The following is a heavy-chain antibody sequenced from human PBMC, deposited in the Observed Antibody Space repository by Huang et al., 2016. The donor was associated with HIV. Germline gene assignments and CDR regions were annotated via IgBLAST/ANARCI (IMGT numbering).Heavy chain of an antibody. CDR2: SIPCFGTA. CDR1: GGTFSSHA. Sequence: QVQLVQSGAEVKKPGSSVKVSCKASGGTFSSHAISWVRQAPGQGLEWMGGSIPCFGTANYAQKFQGRVTITADESTRTAYMDLSSLRSEDTAVYYCARAGEEVVATRRPVPGFLDVWGQGTTVTVSS. CDR3: ARAGEEVVATRRPVPGFLDV. J-gene: IGHJ6*02. D-gene: IGHD5-12*01. V-gene: IGHV1-69*01.